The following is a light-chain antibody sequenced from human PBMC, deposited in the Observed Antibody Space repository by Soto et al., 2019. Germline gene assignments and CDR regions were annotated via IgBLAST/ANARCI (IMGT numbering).Light chain of an antibody. CDR3: QSFDSSLSGSGV. Sequence: QPVLTQPPSVSGAPGQRVTISCTGSLSNIGAGYEVHWYQQLPGTAPKLLISGHNNRPSGVPDRFFGSKSGTSASLTIIGLQADDEAEYFSQSFDSSLSGSGVFGGGTKVTVL. CDR1: LSNIGAGYE. V-gene: IGLV1-40*01. J-gene: IGLJ3*02. CDR2: GHN.